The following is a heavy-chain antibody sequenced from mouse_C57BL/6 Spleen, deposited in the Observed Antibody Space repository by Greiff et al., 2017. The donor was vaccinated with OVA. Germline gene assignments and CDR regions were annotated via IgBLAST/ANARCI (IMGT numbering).Heavy chain of an antibody. D-gene: IGHD1-1*01. CDR3: ARRGSSHYYAMDY. J-gene: IGHJ4*01. Sequence: QVQLQQPGAELVRPGSSVKLSCKASGYTFTSYWMHWVKQRPIQGLEWIGNIDPSDSETHYNQKFKDKATLTVDKSSSTAYMQLSSLTSEDSAVYYCARRGSSHYYAMDYWGQGTSVTVSS. V-gene: IGHV1-52*01. CDR1: GYTFTSYW. CDR2: IDPSDSET.